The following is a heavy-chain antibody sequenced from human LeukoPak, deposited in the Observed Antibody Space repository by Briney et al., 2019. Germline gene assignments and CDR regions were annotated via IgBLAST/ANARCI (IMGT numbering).Heavy chain of an antibody. CDR3: ARGLGLLWFGELPLNYYGMDV. J-gene: IGHJ6*02. Sequence: ASVKVSCKASGGTFSSYDINWVRQATGQGLEWMGWMNPNSGNTGYAQKFQGRVTMTRNTSISTAYMELSSLRSEDTAVYYCARGLGLLWFGELPLNYYGMDVWGQGTTVTVSS. CDR1: GGTFSSYD. CDR2: MNPNSGNT. D-gene: IGHD3-10*01. V-gene: IGHV1-8*02.